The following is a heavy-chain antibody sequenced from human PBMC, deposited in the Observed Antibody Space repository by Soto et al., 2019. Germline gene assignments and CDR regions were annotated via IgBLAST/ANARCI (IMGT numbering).Heavy chain of an antibody. V-gene: IGHV4-59*08. CDR1: GGSISSYY. CDR2: IYYSGST. J-gene: IGHJ6*02. Sequence: TSETLSLTCTVSGGSISSYYWSWIRQPPGKGLEWIGYIYYSGSTNYNPSLKSRVTISVDTSKNQFSLKLSSVTAADTAVYYCARQTVATGYYGMDVWGQGTTVTVSS. D-gene: IGHD2-21*02. CDR3: ARQTVATGYYGMDV.